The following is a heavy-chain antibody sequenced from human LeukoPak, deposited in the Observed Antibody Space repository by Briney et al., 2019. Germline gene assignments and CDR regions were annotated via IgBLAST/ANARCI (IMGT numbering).Heavy chain of an antibody. D-gene: IGHD6-19*01. V-gene: IGHV3-53*01. CDR2: IYSGGST. CDR1: GLTDY. Sequence: GGSLRLSCAASGLTDYMTWVRQAPGKGLEWVSVIYSGGSTYYAASVKGRFSVSRDNSKNTVYLQMNSLRAEDTAVYYCAGVSFSSGWYRDYWGQGTLVTVSS. J-gene: IGHJ4*02. CDR3: AGVSFSSGWYRDY.